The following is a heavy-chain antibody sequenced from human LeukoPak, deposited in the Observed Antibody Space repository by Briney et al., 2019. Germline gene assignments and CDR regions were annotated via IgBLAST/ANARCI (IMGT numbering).Heavy chain of an antibody. V-gene: IGHV3-11*04. CDR1: GFTFSDYY. CDR2: ISSSGSTI. CDR3: ARAGSSSWYPPYYYYMDV. Sequence: GGSLRLSCAASGFTFSDYYMSWIRQAPGKGLEWVSYISSSGSTIYYADSVKGRFTISRDNAKNSLYLQMNSLRAEDTAVYYCARAGSSSWYPPYYYYMDVWGKGTTVTISS. D-gene: IGHD6-13*01. J-gene: IGHJ6*03.